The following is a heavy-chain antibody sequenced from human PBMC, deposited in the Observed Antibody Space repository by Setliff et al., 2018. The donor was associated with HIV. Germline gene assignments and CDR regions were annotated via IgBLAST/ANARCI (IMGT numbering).Heavy chain of an antibody. J-gene: IGHJ3*02. CDR2: IDYSGNT. V-gene: IGHV4-39*07. D-gene: IGHD3-16*01. CDR1: GGSIGSTDYY. CDR3: ASGGVDFVWGSYSPVPI. Sequence: SETLSLTCTVSGGSIGSTDYYWGRIRQPPGKGLEWIGTIDYSGNTYYNPSLKSRVTISVDTSKNQFSLKLSSVTAADTAVYFCASGGVDFVWGSYSPVPIWGQGTMVTVSS.